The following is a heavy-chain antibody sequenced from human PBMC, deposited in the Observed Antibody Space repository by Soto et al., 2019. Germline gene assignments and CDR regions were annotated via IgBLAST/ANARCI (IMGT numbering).Heavy chain of an antibody. CDR3: ARSFLVIVVVIPYYFDY. CDR1: GGSINSSSYY. J-gene: IGHJ4*02. Sequence: PSETLSLTCTGSGGSINSSSYYWGWIRQPPGKGLEWIGSIYYSGSTYYNPSLKSRVTISVDTSKNQFSLKLSSVTAADTAVYYCARSFLVIVVVIPYYFDYWGQGTLVSVSS. CDR2: IYYSGST. D-gene: IGHD3-22*01. V-gene: IGHV4-39*01.